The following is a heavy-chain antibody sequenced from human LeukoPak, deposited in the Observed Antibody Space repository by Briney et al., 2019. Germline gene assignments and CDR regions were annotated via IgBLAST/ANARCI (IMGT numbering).Heavy chain of an antibody. CDR1: GYTFTSYG. CDR3: ARRHDVLLWFGAGEGYMDV. Sequence: ASVKVSCKASGYTFTSYGISWVRQAPGQGLEWMGWISAYNGNTNYAQKLQGRVTMTTDTSTSTAYMELRSLRSDDTAVYYCARRHDVLLWFGAGEGYMDVWGKGTTVTISS. D-gene: IGHD3-10*01. CDR2: ISAYNGNT. V-gene: IGHV1-18*01. J-gene: IGHJ6*03.